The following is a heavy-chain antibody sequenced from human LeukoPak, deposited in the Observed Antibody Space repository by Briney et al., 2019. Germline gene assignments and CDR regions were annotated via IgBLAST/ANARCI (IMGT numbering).Heavy chain of an antibody. Sequence: PSETLSLTCTVSDGSINNYYWTWIRQPPGKGLEWIGYIYYSGSTNYNPSLKSRVTISVDTSKNQFSLKLSSVTAADTAVYYCARLLRITMVRGVIRGDAFDIWGQGTMVTVSS. D-gene: IGHD3-10*01. CDR3: ARLLRITMVRGVIRGDAFDI. CDR2: IYYSGST. V-gene: IGHV4-59*08. J-gene: IGHJ3*02. CDR1: DGSINNYY.